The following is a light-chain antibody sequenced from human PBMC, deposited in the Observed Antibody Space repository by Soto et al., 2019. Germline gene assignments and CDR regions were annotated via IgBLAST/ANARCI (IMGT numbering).Light chain of an antibody. CDR3: AVWDNSLNGVA. J-gene: IGLJ2*01. CDR2: RNE. Sequence: QAVVTQTPSASGTPGQRVTISCSGSNSNMGRNYVYWYQQVPGTAPKLLMYRNEVRPSGVPDRFTGSKSGTSASLAISGLRSEDEADYYCAVWDNSLNGVAFGAGTKLTVL. V-gene: IGLV1-47*01. CDR1: NSNMGRNY.